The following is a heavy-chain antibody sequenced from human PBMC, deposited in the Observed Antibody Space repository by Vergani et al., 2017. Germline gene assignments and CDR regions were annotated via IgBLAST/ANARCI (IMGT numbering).Heavy chain of an antibody. Sequence: QVQLVESGGGVVQPGRSLRLSCTSSGFTFSTYAMHWVRQAPGKGLEWVAIIYYDGSKKYYADSVKGRFTISRDNSRNTLDLLMSSLRAEDTAIYYCVREGSYCGSTTCRNPSYVYYYHMTSGAKGPRSPSP. V-gene: IGHV3-33*01. CDR3: VREGSYCGSTTCRNPSYVYYYHMTS. D-gene: IGHD2-21*01. CDR2: IYYDGSKK. CDR1: GFTFSTYA. J-gene: IGHJ6*03.